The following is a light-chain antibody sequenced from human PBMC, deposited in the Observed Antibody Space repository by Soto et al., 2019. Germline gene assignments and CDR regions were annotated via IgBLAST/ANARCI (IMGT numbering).Light chain of an antibody. V-gene: IGLV2-14*01. Sequence: QSALTQPASVSGSPGQSITISCTGTSSDVCGYNYVSWYQQHPGKAPKLMIYDVSNRPSGVSNRFSGAKSGNTASLTIYGLQAEDEADYYCSSYTSSSTLVVFGGGTKLTVL. J-gene: IGLJ2*01. CDR2: DVS. CDR1: SSDVCGYNY. CDR3: SSYTSSSTLVV.